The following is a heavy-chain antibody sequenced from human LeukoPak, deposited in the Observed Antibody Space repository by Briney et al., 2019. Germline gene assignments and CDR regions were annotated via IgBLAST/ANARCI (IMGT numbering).Heavy chain of an antibody. D-gene: IGHD5-18*01. J-gene: IGHJ4*02. CDR3: ARDEPSPLYSYGQPDY. CDR2: ISSSSSYI. Sequence: GRSLRPSCAASGFTFSSYSMNWVRQAPGKGLEWVSSISSSSSYIYYADSVKGRFTISRDNAKNSLYLQMNSLRAEDTAVYYCARDEPSPLYSYGQPDYWGQGTLVTVSS. CDR1: GFTFSSYS. V-gene: IGHV3-21*01.